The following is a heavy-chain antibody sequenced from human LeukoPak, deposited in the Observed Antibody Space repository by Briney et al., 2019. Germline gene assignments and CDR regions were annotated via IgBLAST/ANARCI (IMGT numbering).Heavy chain of an antibody. Sequence: PGGSLRLSCTASGFTFSRYLMNWVRQAPGKGLEWVSSISSSSSYIYYADSVKGRFTISRDNARKSLYLQMNSLRAEDTAVYYCTRACVYYDSSGCDYWGQGTLVTVSS. D-gene: IGHD3-22*01. CDR3: TRACVYYDSSGCDY. CDR1: GFTFSRYL. CDR2: ISSSSSYI. V-gene: IGHV3-21*01. J-gene: IGHJ4*02.